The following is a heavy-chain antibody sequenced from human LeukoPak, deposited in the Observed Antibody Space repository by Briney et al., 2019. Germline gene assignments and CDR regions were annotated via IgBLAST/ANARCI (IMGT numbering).Heavy chain of an antibody. CDR1: GGTFSSYT. D-gene: IGHD3-10*01. J-gene: IGHJ6*02. V-gene: IGHV1-69*13. CDR3: ARDPSRATMVRGVFYYYGMDV. CDR2: IIPTFGTA. Sequence: SVKVSCKASGGTFSSYTISWVRQAPGQGLEWMGGIIPTFGTANYAQKFQGRVTITADESTSTAYMELSSLRSEDTAVYYCARDPSRATMVRGVFYYYGMDVWGQGTTVTVSS.